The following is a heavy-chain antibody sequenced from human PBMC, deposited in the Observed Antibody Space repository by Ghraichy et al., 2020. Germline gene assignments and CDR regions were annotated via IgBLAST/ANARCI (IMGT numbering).Heavy chain of an antibody. CDR3: AKAGSSWYPLDY. D-gene: IGHD6-13*01. Sequence: LTCAAFGFTFSSYAMSWVRQAPGKGLEWVSTISGNGGSTYYADSVKGRFTISRDNSKNTLYLQMNSLRAEDTAVYYCAKAGSSWYPLDYWGQGTLVTVSS. CDR2: ISGNGGST. J-gene: IGHJ4*02. CDR1: GFTFSSYA. V-gene: IGHV3-23*01.